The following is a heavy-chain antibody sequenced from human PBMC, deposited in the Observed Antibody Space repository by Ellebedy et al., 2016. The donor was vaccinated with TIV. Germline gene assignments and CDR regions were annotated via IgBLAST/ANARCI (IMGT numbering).Heavy chain of an antibody. V-gene: IGHV4-39*07. CDR3: ARVAGENYYFDY. CDR1: GGSISSSSYH. D-gene: IGHD2-21*01. Sequence: SETLSLTCTVSGGSISSSSYHWGWIRQPPGKGLEWIGSIYYSGSTYYNPSLKSRVTISVDTSKNQFSLKLSSVTAADTAVYYCARVAGENYYFDYWGQGTLVTVSS. J-gene: IGHJ4*02. CDR2: IYYSGST.